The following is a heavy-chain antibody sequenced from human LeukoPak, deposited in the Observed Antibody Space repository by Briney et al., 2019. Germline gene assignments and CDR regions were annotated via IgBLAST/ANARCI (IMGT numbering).Heavy chain of an antibody. CDR2: ISDTGGTT. V-gene: IGHV3-23*01. D-gene: IGHD6-13*01. J-gene: IGHJ4*02. Sequence: PGGSLRLSCEASGLTFSSYAMSWVRQVLGKGLEWVSTISDTGGTTYYADSVKGRFTISRDNSKNTLYLQMNSLRAEDTAVYYCASAAIATGIPYWGQGTLVTVSS. CDR3: ASAAIATGIPY. CDR1: GLTFSSYA.